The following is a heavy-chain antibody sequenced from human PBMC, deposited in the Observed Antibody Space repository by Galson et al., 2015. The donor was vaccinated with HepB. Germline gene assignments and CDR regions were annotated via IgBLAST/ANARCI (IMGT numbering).Heavy chain of an antibody. CDR2: ISVSEST. Sequence: ETLSLTCTVSGGSFDSYCWSWIRQPAGKGLEWIGRISVSESTKYNPSLKSRVSMSIDRSKKHFSLKLSSLTAADTAVCYCARDVDGNYLFDYWGQGILVTVSS. V-gene: IGHV4-4*07. CDR3: ARDVDGNYLFDY. D-gene: IGHD1-7*01. J-gene: IGHJ4*02. CDR1: GGSFDSYC.